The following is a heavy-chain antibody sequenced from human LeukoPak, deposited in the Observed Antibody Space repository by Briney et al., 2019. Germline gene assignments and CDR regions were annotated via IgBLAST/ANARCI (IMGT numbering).Heavy chain of an antibody. CDR3: VRVAKERVGGVYYFDY. J-gene: IGHJ4*02. CDR1: GFTFSDYD. CDR2: IGTAGDT. V-gene: IGHV3-13*01. Sequence: AGGSLRLSCAASGFTFSDYDMHWVHQATGKGLEWVSAIGTAGDTYYTGSVKGRFTISRENAKNSLYLQMNSLRAGDTAVYYCVRVAKERVGGVYYFDYWGQGTPATVSS. D-gene: IGHD1-1*01.